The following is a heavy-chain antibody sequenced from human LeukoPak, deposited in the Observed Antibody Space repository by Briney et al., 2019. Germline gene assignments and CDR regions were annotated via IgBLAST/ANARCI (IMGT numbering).Heavy chain of an antibody. CDR3: ARDLVGGNWGVVDY. CDR2: IYDSGST. J-gene: IGHJ4*01. D-gene: IGHD7-27*01. CDR1: GGSVSSGGYY. Sequence: SETLSLTCTVSGGSVSSGGYYWNWIRQHPGKGLEWIGYIYDSGSTDYNPSLKSCAIISVDTSKNQFYLKLISVTAAETAVYYCARDLVGGNWGVVDYWGHGTQVTVSS. V-gene: IGHV4-31*03.